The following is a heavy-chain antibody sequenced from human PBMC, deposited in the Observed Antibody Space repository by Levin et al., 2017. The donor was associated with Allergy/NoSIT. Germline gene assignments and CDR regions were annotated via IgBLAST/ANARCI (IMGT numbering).Heavy chain of an antibody. J-gene: IGHJ4*02. CDR2: INPNSGGT. CDR3: ATGYCSSTSCYTLFDY. V-gene: IGHV1-2*02. Sequence: GESLKISCKASGYTFTGYYMHWVRQAPGQGLEWMGWINPNSGGTNYAQKFQGRVTMTRDTSISTAYMELSRLRSDDTAVYYCATGYCSSTSCYTLFDYWGQGTLVTVSS. CDR1: GYTFTGYY. D-gene: IGHD2-2*02.